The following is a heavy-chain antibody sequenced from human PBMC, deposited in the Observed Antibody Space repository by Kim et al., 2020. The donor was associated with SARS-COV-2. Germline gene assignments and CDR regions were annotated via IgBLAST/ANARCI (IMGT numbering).Heavy chain of an antibody. CDR3: AREPSTYFDY. Sequence: STDDHDSVKGRFTISRDDSKNTVYLQMNSLRAEDTAVYFCAREPSTYFDYWGQGTLVTVSS. V-gene: IGHV3-66*01. J-gene: IGHJ4*02. CDR2: ST.